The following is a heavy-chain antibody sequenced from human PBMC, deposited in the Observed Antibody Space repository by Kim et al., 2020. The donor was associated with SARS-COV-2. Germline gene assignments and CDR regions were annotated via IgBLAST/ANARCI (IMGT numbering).Heavy chain of an antibody. D-gene: IGHD3-9*01. CDR3: ARVPAHRYYDILTGYHRFDY. V-gene: IGHV4-59*01. J-gene: IGHJ4*02. Sequence: RVTISVDTSKNQFSLKLSSVTAADTAVYYCARVPAHRYYDILTGYHRFDYWGQGTLVTVSS.